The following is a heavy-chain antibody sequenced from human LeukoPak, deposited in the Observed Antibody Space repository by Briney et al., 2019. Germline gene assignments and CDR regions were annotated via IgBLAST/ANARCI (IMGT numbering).Heavy chain of an antibody. Sequence: GGSLRLSCAASGFTFSNAWMSWVRQAPGKGLEWVGRIKSKTDGGTTDYAAPVKGRFTISRDDSKNTLYLQMNSLRAEDTAVYYCARSGSSSWYGRFDYWGQGTLVTVSS. CDR1: GFTFSNAW. J-gene: IGHJ4*02. V-gene: IGHV3-15*01. D-gene: IGHD6-13*01. CDR3: ARSGSSSWYGRFDY. CDR2: IKSKTDGGTT.